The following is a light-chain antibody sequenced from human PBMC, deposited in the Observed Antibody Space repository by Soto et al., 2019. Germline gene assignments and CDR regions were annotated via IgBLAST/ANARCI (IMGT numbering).Light chain of an antibody. V-gene: IGKV1-12*01. Sequence: DIQMTQSPSSVSASVGDRVTITCRASQDISSWLAWYQQKPGKAPKLLIYAASSLQSGVPSRFSGSASGTDFSLTISSLQPEDFATYYCQQANSFALTFGQGTRLEIK. J-gene: IGKJ5*01. CDR1: QDISSW. CDR3: QQANSFALT. CDR2: AAS.